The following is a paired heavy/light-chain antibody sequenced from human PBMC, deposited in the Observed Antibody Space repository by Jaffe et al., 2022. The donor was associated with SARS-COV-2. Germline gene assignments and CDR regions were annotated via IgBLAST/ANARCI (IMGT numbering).Heavy chain of an antibody. J-gene: IGHJ6*02. Sequence: EMQLVESGGGLVQPGGSLRLSCTASGFAVSSNYMTWVRQAPGKGLEWVSVIYSGGATYYADSVKGRFTISRDSSKNTLYLEMNTLRAEDTAVYCCARGPQNMGASFYYGMDVWGQGTTVTVSS. CDR2: IYSGGAT. CDR3: ARGPQNMGASFYYGMDV. D-gene: IGHD1-26*01. V-gene: IGHV3-66*02. CDR1: GFAVSSNY.
Light chain of an antibody. CDR2: LGS. CDR3: MQVLQTGT. CDR1: QSLLHTNGYNY. Sequence: DIVMTQSPLSLPVTPGEPASISCRSSQSLLHTNGYNYLDWYLQKPGQSPQLLIYLGSTRASGVPDRFSGSGSGTDFTLKISRVEAEDVGVYYCMQVLQTGTFGQGTKLEIK. V-gene: IGKV2-28*01. J-gene: IGKJ2*01.